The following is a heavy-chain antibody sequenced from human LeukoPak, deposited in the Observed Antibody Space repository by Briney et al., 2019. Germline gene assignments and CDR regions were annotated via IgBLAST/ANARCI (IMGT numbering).Heavy chain of an antibody. J-gene: IGHJ4*02. D-gene: IGHD3-22*01. V-gene: IGHV3-30*18. CDR1: GFTFSSYG. CDR3: AKTTYYYDSSGYYLDY. CDR2: ISYDGSNK. Sequence: GRSLRLPCAASGFTFSSYGMHWVRQAPGKGLEWVAVISYDGSNKYYADSVKGRFTISRDNSKNTLYLQMNSLRAEDTAVYYCAKTTYYYDSSGYYLDYWGQGTLVTVSS.